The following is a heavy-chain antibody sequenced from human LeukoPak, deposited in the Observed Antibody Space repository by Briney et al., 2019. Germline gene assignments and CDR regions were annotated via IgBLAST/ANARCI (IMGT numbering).Heavy chain of an antibody. CDR1: GFTVSSNY. J-gene: IGHJ4*02. V-gene: IGHV3-53*01. Sequence: GGSLRLSCAASGFTVSSNYMSWVRQAPGKGLEWVSVIYSGGSTFYADSVKGRFTISRDNSKNTLYLQMNSLRAEDTAVYYCAKGRKLDYYDSSGLDYWGQGTLVTVSS. CDR2: IYSGGST. CDR3: AKGRKLDYYDSSGLDY. D-gene: IGHD3-22*01.